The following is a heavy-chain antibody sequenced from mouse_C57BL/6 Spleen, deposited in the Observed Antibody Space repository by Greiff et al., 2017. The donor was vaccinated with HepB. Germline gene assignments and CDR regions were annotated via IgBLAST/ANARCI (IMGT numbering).Heavy chain of an antibody. CDR3: TRSRNSITTVVGYFDV. V-gene: IGHV1-5*01. D-gene: IGHD1-1*01. J-gene: IGHJ1*03. CDR1: GYTFTSYW. CDR2: IYPGNSDT. Sequence: DVKLVESGTVLARPGASVKMSCKTSGYTFTSYWMHWVKQRPGQGLEWIGAIYPGNSDTSYNQKFKGKAKLTAVTSASTAYMELSSLTNEDSAVYYCTRSRNSITTVVGYFDVWGTGTTVTVSS.